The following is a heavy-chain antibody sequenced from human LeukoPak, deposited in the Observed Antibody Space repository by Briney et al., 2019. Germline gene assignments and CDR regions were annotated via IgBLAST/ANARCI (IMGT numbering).Heavy chain of an antibody. Sequence: GESLKISCKGSGYSFTSYWIGWVRQMPGKGLEWMGIIYPGDSDTRYSPSFQGQVTISADKSISAAYLQWSSLKASDSAMYYCATNTMLRGIHAFDIWGQGTMVTVSS. D-gene: IGHD3-10*01. J-gene: IGHJ3*02. CDR2: IYPGDSDT. CDR1: GYSFTSYW. V-gene: IGHV5-51*01. CDR3: ATNTMLRGIHAFDI.